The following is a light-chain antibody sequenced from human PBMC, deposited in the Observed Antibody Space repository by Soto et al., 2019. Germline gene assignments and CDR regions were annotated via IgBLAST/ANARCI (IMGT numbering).Light chain of an antibody. V-gene: IGKV1-9*01. J-gene: IGKJ1*01. Sequence: DIQLTQSPSCLAASVGDRFTITCRASEDISSYLAWYQQKPGKAPXLLIYVASTLQSGVPSRFSGSGPGTEFTLTISSLQPEDFATYYCQQLNNYPRTFGQGTKVDI. CDR1: EDISSY. CDR2: VAS. CDR3: QQLNNYPRT.